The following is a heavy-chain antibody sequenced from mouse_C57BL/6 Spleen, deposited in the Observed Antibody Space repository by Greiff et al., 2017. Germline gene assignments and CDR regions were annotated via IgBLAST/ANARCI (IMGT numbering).Heavy chain of an antibody. CDR2: INPGSGGT. J-gene: IGHJ2*01. D-gene: IGHD1-1*01. V-gene: IGHV1-54*01. CDR3: ARDEVLSFDY. CDR1: GYAFTNYL. Sequence: VQLQQSGAELVRPGTSVKVSCKASGYAFTNYLIEWVKQRPGHGLEWIGVINPGSGGTNYNEKFKGKATLTADKSSSTAYMQLSSLTSEDSAVYFCARDEVLSFDYWGQGTTLTVSS.